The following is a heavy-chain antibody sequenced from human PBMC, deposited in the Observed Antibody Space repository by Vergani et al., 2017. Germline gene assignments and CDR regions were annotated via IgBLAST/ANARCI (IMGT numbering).Heavy chain of an antibody. CDR1: GGSISSSSYY. CDR3: ARDIVVVPAASRGENWFDP. V-gene: IGHV4-39*07. D-gene: IGHD2-2*01. CDR2: IYYSGST. Sequence: QLQLQESGPGLVKPSETLSLTCTVPGGSISSSSYYWGWIRQPPGKGLEWIGSIYYSGSTYYNPSLKSRVTISVDTSKNQFSLKLSSVTAADTAVYYCARDIVVVPAASRGENWFDPWGQGTLVTVSS. J-gene: IGHJ5*02.